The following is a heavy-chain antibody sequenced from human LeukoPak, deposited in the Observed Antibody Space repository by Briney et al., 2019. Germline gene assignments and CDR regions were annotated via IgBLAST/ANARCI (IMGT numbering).Heavy chain of an antibody. V-gene: IGHV3-48*03. Sequence: TGGSLRLSCAASGFTFSSYEMSWVRQAPGKGLEWVSYISSSGSTIYYADSVKGRFTISRDNAKNSLYLQMNSLRAEDTAVYYCAREGIAAAGTSHYYYGMDVWGQGTTVTVSS. D-gene: IGHD6-13*01. J-gene: IGHJ6*02. CDR3: AREGIAAAGTSHYYYGMDV. CDR2: ISSSGSTI. CDR1: GFTFSSYE.